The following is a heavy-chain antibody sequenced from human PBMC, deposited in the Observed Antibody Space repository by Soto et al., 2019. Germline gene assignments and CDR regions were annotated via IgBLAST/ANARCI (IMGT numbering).Heavy chain of an antibody. Sequence: PGGSLRLSCAASGFTFSSYAMHWVRQAPGKGLEWVAVISYDGSNKYYADSVKGRFTISRDNSKNTLYLQMNSLRAEDTAAYYCARGRAAATAYYYYGMDVWGQGTTVTVSS. CDR2: ISYDGSNK. D-gene: IGHD6-13*01. CDR1: GFTFSSYA. J-gene: IGHJ6*02. V-gene: IGHV3-30-3*01. CDR3: ARGRAAATAYYYYGMDV.